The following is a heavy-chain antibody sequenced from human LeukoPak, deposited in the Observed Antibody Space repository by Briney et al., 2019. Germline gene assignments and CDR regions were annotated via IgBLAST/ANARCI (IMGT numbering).Heavy chain of an antibody. J-gene: IGHJ3*02. D-gene: IGHD4-23*01. V-gene: IGHV4-4*07. CDR1: GGSISSYY. CDR3: AREPRRYGGNLEDAFDI. CDR2: IYTSGST. Sequence: PSETLSLTCTVSGGSISSYYWSWIRQPAGKGLEWIGRIYTSGSTNYNPSLKSRVTMSVDTSKNQFSLKLSSVTAADTAVYYCAREPRRYGGNLEDAFDIWGQGTMVTASS.